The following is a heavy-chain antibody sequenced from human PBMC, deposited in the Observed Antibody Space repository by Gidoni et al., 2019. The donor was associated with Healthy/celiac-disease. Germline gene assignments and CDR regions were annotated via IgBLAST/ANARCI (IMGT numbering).Heavy chain of an antibody. J-gene: IGHJ6*02. CDR3: ARQGSSTSCYRCWGMDV. Sequence: QLQLQESGPGLVKPSETLSLTCTVSGGSISSSSYYCGWIRHPQGKGLELFGMIYYSGSTYYNPSLKSRVTISVDTSKNQFSLKLSSVTAADTAVYYCARQGSSTSCYRCWGMDVWGQGTTVTVSS. CDR1: GGSISSSSYY. CDR2: IYYSGST. V-gene: IGHV4-39*01. D-gene: IGHD2-2*01.